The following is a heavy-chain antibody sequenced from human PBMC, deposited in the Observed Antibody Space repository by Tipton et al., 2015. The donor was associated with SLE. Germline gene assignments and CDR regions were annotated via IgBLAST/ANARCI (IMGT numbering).Heavy chain of an antibody. J-gene: IGHJ6*03. Sequence: QVQLVQSGPEVKKPGASVKVSCKASGYTFTSYDINWVRQATGQGLEWMGWMNPNSGNTGYAQKFQGRVTMTRNTSISTAYMELSSLRSEDTAVYYCARGGIVVVPAASFDYMDVWGKGTTVTVSS. D-gene: IGHD2-2*01. V-gene: IGHV1-8*01. CDR2: MNPNSGNT. CDR1: GYTFTSYD. CDR3: ARGGIVVVPAASFDYMDV.